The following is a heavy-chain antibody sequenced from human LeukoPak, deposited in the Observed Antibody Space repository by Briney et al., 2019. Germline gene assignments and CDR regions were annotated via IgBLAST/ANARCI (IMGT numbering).Heavy chain of an antibody. CDR1: GYSISSGYF. CDR3: ARHDFYSNYPHNWFDP. V-gene: IGHV4-38-2*01. J-gene: IGHJ5*02. Sequence: SETLCLTCAVSGYSISSGYFWGWIRQPPGKGLEWMGSFYHSGSTHYNPSLRSRVTISVDTFKNQFSLNLSSVTAADTAVYYCARHDFYSNYPHNWFDPWGQGTLVTISS. D-gene: IGHD4-11*01. CDR2: FYHSGST.